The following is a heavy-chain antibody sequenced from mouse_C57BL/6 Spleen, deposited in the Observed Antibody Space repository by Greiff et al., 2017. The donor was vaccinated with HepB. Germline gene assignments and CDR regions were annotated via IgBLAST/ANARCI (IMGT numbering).Heavy chain of an antibody. V-gene: IGHV5-9*01. D-gene: IGHD3-2*02. CDR3: ARHGAAQYYYAMDY. CDR2: ISGGGGNT. J-gene: IGHJ4*01. CDR1: GFTFSSYT. Sequence: EVQLQESGGGLVKPGGSLKLSCAASGFTFSSYTMSWVRQTPEKRLEWVATISGGGGNTYYPDSVKGRFTISRDNAKNTLYLQMSSLRSEDTALYYCARHGAAQYYYAMDYWGQGTSVTVSS.